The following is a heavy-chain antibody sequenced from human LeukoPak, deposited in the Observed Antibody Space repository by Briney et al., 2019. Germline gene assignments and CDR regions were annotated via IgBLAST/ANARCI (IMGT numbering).Heavy chain of an antibody. D-gene: IGHD6-13*01. Sequence: SETLSLTCTVSGGSISSSSYYWGWIRQPPGKGLEWIGSIYYSGSTYYNPSLKSRVTISVDTSKNQFSLKLSSVTAADTAVYYCARDRSSSSWANWFDPWGQGTLVTVSS. CDR1: GGSISSSSYY. J-gene: IGHJ5*02. CDR2: IYYSGST. V-gene: IGHV4-39*02. CDR3: ARDRSSSSWANWFDP.